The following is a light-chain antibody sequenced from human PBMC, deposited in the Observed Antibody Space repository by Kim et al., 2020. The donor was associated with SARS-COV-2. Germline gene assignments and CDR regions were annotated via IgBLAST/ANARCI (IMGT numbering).Light chain of an antibody. J-gene: IGKJ5*01. CDR3: QQYNSWIT. CDR1: QSISSW. Sequence: GDRVTITCRASQSISSWLAWYQQKPGKAPKLLIYDASSLESGVPSRFSGSGSGTEFTLTISSLQPDDFATYYCQQYNSWITFGQGTRLEIK. V-gene: IGKV1-5*01. CDR2: DAS.